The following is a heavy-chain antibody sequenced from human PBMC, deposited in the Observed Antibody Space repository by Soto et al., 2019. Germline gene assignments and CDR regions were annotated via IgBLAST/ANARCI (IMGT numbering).Heavy chain of an antibody. Sequence: GESLKISCKGSGYSFTSYWISWVRQMPGKGLEWMGRIDPSDSYTNYSPSFQGHVTISADKSISTAYLQWSSLKASDTAMYYCARLSSSPEGYYGIDVWGQGTTVTVYS. CDR3: ARLSSSPEGYYGIDV. CDR1: GYSFTSYW. CDR2: IDPSDSYT. J-gene: IGHJ6*02. V-gene: IGHV5-10-1*01. D-gene: IGHD6-6*01.